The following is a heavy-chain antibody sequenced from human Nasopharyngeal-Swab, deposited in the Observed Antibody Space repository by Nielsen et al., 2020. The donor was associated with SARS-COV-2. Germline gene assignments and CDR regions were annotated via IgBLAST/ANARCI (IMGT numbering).Heavy chain of an antibody. J-gene: IGHJ6*02. CDR1: GFTFRSYA. D-gene: IGHD5-12*01. Sequence: GEALKISCAASGFTFRSYAISWVRQARGKGLEWVSVISGSDHTTYYADSVKGRFTISRDNSKNTVNLQMNSLRVEDTAIYYCAKDRDSGDDSDDYYNYYGMEVGGQGKTVTV. CDR2: ISGSDHTT. CDR3: AKDRDSGDDSDDYYNYYGMEV. V-gene: IGHV3-23*01.